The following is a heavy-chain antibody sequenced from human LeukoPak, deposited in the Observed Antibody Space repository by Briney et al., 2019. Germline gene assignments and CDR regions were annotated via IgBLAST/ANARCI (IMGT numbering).Heavy chain of an antibody. CDR1: GFTFSNAW. Sequence: GGSLRLSCAASGFTFSNAWMSWVRQAPGKGLEWVAVISYDGSNKYYADSVKGGFTISRDNSKNTLYLQMKSLSAEDTAVYYCAKALGGDDIFDYWGQGTLVTVSS. CDR2: ISYDGSNK. J-gene: IGHJ4*02. CDR3: AKALGGDDIFDY. V-gene: IGHV3-30*18. D-gene: IGHD2-21*01.